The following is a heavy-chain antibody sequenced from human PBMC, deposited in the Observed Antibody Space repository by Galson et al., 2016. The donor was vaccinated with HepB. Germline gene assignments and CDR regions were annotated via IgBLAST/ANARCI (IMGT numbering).Heavy chain of an antibody. D-gene: IGHD2-21*02. J-gene: IGHJ4*02. CDR2: IYYRGST. Sequence: ETLSLTCSVSGASITNTNYYWGWARQPPGKGLEWIGSIYYRGSTYYTPSLKSRLTMSVDTSKNQFPLKLSSVTAADTAIYYCARERDCGGDCRLVDYWGQGTLVTVSS. CDR1: GASITNTNYY. V-gene: IGHV4-39*06. CDR3: ARERDCGGDCRLVDY.